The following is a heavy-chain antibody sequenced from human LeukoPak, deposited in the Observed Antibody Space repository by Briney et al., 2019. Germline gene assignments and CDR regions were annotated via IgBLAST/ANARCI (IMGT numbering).Heavy chain of an antibody. D-gene: IGHD6-13*01. J-gene: IGHJ5*02. CDR1: GFTFSSYW. CDR2: IKQDGSEK. CDR3: ARDSGSSIAAAGTGFDP. Sequence: GGSLRLSCAASGFTFSSYWMIWVRQAPGKGLEWVANIKQDGSEKYYVDSVKGRFTISRDNAKNSLYLQMNSLRAEDTAVYYCARDSGSSIAAAGTGFDPWGQGTLVTVSS. V-gene: IGHV3-7*05.